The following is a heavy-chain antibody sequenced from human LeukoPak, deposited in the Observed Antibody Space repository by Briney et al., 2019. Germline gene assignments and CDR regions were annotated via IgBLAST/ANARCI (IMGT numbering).Heavy chain of an antibody. CDR2: IYTSGST. Sequence: SETLSLTCTVSGGSISSGSYYWSWIRQPAGKGLEWIGRIYTSGSTNYNPSLKSRVTISVDTSKNQFSLKLSSVTAADTAVYYCGRVRLRYYFDYWGQGTLVTVSS. D-gene: IGHD3-10*01. CDR1: GGSISSGSYY. CDR3: GRVRLRYYFDY. V-gene: IGHV4-61*02. J-gene: IGHJ4*02.